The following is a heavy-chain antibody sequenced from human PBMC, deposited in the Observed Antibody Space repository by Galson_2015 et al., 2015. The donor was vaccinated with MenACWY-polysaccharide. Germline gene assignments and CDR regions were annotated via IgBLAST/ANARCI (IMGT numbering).Heavy chain of an antibody. Sequence: SLRLSCAASGFTFSSSWMSWVRQAPGKGLEWVANIKQDGSQKHYVESVKGRFTISRDNAKNSLYLQMNSLRAEDTAVYYCARGWVAAPGRENWFVPWGQGTLFAVAS. J-gene: IGHJ5*02. V-gene: IGHV3-7*01. CDR3: ARGWVAAPGRENWFVP. CDR1: GFTFSSSW. D-gene: IGHD6-13*01. CDR2: IKQDGSQK.